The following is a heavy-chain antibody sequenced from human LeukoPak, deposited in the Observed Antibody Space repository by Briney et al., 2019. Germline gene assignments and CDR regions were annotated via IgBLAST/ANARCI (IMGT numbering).Heavy chain of an antibody. J-gene: IGHJ1*01. D-gene: IGHD3-10*01. Sequence: GGSLRLSCAASGFTFSSYAMTWVRQAPGKGLEWVSAISGSGDSTYYADSVKGRFTTSRDNSKNTLYLQMNSLRAEDTAVYYCAKDQGFYGSGSYEEYFQHWGQGTLVTVSS. V-gene: IGHV3-23*01. CDR1: GFTFSSYA. CDR3: AKDQGFYGSGSYEEYFQH. CDR2: ISGSGDST.